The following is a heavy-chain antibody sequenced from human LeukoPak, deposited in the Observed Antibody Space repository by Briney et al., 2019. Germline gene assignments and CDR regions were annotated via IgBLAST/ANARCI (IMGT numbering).Heavy chain of an antibody. J-gene: IGHJ4*02. V-gene: IGHV3-7*03. CDR3: ARDYGWSFAN. CDR2: IKYDGSEQ. CDR1: GFIFSSHW. Sequence: EPGGSLRLSCTSSGFIFSSHWMNWVRQAPGKGPKWVANIKYDGSEQYYVDFVKGRFSISRDNTKNLLYLQMNSLRVEDTAVYYCARDYGWSFANWGQGTLVTVSS. D-gene: IGHD3-10*01.